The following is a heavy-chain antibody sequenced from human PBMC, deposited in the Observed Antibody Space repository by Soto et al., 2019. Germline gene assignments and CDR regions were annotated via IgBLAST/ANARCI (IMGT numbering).Heavy chain of an antibody. Sequence: SETLSLTCTVSDGSVSSSSYSWSWIRQPPGKGLEWIGHIHHSGSTKYNPSLESRVTISADTSKNQLSLRLKSVTAADTAVYYCARALVGATFVDVWGQGTTVTVSS. CDR3: ARALVGATFVDV. V-gene: IGHV4-61*01. D-gene: IGHD1-26*01. CDR1: DGSVSSSSYS. CDR2: IHHSGST. J-gene: IGHJ6*02.